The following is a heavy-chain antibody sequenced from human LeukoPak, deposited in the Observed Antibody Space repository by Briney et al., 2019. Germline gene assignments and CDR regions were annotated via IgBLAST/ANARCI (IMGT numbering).Heavy chain of an antibody. J-gene: IGHJ4*02. CDR1: GYSISSGYY. V-gene: IGHV4-38-2*02. D-gene: IGHD3-22*01. Sequence: SETLSLTCTVSGYSISSGYYWGWIRQPPGKGLEWIGSIYYSGSTYYNPSLKSRVTISVDTSKNQFSLKLSSVTAADTAVYYCAKLRLYYDSSRDYWGQGTLVTVSS. CDR3: AKLRLYYDSSRDY. CDR2: IYYSGST.